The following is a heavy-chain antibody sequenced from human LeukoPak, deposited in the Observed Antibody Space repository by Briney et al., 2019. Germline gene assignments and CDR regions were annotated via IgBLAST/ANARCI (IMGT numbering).Heavy chain of an antibody. J-gene: IGHJ3*02. D-gene: IGHD5/OR15-5a*01. CDR3: ARGVYAFDI. V-gene: IGHV3-7*01. CDR2: IKEDESEK. Sequence: GGSLRLSCAASGFTFSNAWMNWVRQAPGKGLEWVANIKEDESEKYYVDAVKGRFTISRDNAKNSVFLQMNSLRVEDTAVYYCARGVYAFDIWGQGTMVTVSS. CDR1: GFTFSNAW.